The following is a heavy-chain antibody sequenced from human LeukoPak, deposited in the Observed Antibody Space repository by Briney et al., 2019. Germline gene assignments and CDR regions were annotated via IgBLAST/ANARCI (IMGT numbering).Heavy chain of an antibody. CDR1: GFIFSSYV. V-gene: IGHV3-23*01. CDR2: ISVGGGDT. D-gene: IGHD2/OR15-2a*01. Sequence: GGSLRLSCEASGFIFSSYVMGWVRQAPGKGLEWVSSISVGGGDTFTADSVKGRFTISRDNSKNTLYLQMNSLRAEDTAVYYCAKGGTFFPFDPWGQGTLVTVSS. CDR3: AKGGTFFPFDP. J-gene: IGHJ5*02.